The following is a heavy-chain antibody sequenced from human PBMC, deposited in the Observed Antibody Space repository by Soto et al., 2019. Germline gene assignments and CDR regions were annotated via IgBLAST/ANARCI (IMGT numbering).Heavy chain of an antibody. Sequence: QVQLRESGPRLVKPSETLSLTCTVSGDSLSIYYWTWVRQTPGKGLEWIGYIHYSGSTNYNASLKSRVTMSLDTSNNQFSLRLTSLTEADTALYYCARKYSGFDYWGQGVLVTVSS. V-gene: IGHV4-59*01. CDR1: GDSLSIYY. D-gene: IGHD2-21*01. CDR2: IHYSGST. J-gene: IGHJ4*02. CDR3: ARKYSGFDY.